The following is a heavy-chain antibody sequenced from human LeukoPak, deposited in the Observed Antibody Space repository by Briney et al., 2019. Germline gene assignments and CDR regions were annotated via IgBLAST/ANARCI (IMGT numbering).Heavy chain of an antibody. CDR2: IYYNGNT. CDR1: GRSFNSRSYY. Sequence: SETLSLLCTVSGRSFNSRSYYWDWLRQPTGRGLERVGYIYYNGNTNYNPSLKSRVTISVDPSKNQFSLKLTSVTAADTALYYCARDRGDYYGSGTYYLDSFDIWGQGAMVTVSS. CDR3: ARDRGDYYGSGTYYLDSFDI. V-gene: IGHV4-61*01. D-gene: IGHD3-10*01. J-gene: IGHJ3*02.